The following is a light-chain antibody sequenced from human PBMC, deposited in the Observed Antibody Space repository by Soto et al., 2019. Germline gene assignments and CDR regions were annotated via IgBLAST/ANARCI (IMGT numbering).Light chain of an antibody. V-gene: IGLV2-8*01. Sequence: QSALTQPASVSGSPGQSITFSCTGTSSDVGGYNYVSWYQQHPGKAPKLMIYEVNKRPSGVPDRFSGSRSGNTASLTVSGLQAEDEAAYYCSSHAGRNKYVVFGGGTQLTVL. CDR2: EVN. J-gene: IGLJ2*01. CDR3: SSHAGRNKYVV. CDR1: SSDVGGYNY.